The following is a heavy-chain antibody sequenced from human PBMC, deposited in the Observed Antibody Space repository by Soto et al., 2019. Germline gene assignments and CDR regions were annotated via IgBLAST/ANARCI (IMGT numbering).Heavy chain of an antibody. CDR3: VKGEYYYDGSGYYAFDA. V-gene: IGHV3-64D*06. Sequence: HPGGSLRLSCSASGFTFSIYAMHWVRQAPGKGLEYVSSISTNGGSTDYADSVKGRFTISRDNSKNTVYLQMSSLRVEDTAVYYCVKGEYYYDGSGYYAFDAWGQRTLVPVSS. J-gene: IGHJ4*02. CDR2: ISTNGGST. D-gene: IGHD3-22*01. CDR1: GFTFSIYA.